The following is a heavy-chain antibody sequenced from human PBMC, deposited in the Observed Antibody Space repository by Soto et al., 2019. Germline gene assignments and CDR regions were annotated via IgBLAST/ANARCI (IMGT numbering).Heavy chain of an antibody. V-gene: IGHV1-46*01. CDR2: INPSGGST. CDR3: ARVASGWYGDNWFDP. Sequence: ASVKVSCKASGYTFTIYYMHWVLQAPGQGLEWMGIINPSGGSTSYAQKFQGRVTMTRDTSTSTVYMELSSLRSEDTAVYYCARVASGWYGDNWFDPWGQRTLVTVSS. J-gene: IGHJ5*02. CDR1: GYTFTIYY. D-gene: IGHD6-19*01.